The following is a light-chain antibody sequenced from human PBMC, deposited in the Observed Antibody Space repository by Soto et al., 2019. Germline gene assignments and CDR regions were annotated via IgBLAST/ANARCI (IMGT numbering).Light chain of an antibody. CDR3: SSYASSNYV. CDR1: SSDVGGSNY. V-gene: IGLV2-14*03. Sequence: QSALTQPASVSGYPGQSITISCTGTSSDVGGSNYVSWYQQHSGKAPKLIIFDVSHRPSGFSNRFSGSKSGNTASLTISGLQPEDEAVYYCSSYASSNYVFGTGTKVTVL. CDR2: DVS. J-gene: IGLJ1*01.